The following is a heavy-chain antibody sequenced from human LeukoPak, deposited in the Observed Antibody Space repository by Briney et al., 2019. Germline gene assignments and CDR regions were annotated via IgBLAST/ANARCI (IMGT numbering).Heavy chain of an antibody. Sequence: GGSLRLSCAASGFTFSSYAMHWVRQAPGKGLEWVAIISYDGNNKYYADAVKGRFTISRDSSKNTLYLQMNSLRADDTAVYYCARESGYHGSGFDPWGQGTLVTVSS. CDR3: ARESGYHGSGFDP. J-gene: IGHJ5*02. CDR2: ISYDGNNK. D-gene: IGHD3-10*01. V-gene: IGHV3-30*04. CDR1: GFTFSSYA.